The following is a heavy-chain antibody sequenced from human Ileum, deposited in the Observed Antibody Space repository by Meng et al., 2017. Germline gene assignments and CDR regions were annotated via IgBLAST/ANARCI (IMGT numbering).Heavy chain of an antibody. V-gene: IGHV4-61*08. CDR2: ISSSGKT. CDR3: ARDAKGTDRYFDL. D-gene: IGHD1-1*01. J-gene: IGHJ5*02. Sequence: GLVRPPGPLLLTCSDSGGYANSHDSYCSWSQQPPGKGQGWIGYISSSGKTNYKPSLKTRVTISRDTSKNKFSLKLKSLTAEDTAVYYCARDAKGTDRYFDLWGQGTLVTVSS. CDR1: GGYANSHDSY.